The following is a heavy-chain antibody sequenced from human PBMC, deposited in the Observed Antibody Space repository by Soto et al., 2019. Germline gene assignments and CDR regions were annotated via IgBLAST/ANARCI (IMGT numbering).Heavy chain of an antibody. V-gene: IGHV3-23*01. J-gene: IGHJ4*02. D-gene: IGHD1-7*01. Sequence: EVQLLESGGGLVQPGGSLRLSCAASGFTFSSYGMTWVRQAPGKGLEWVSFSSATGAGTYYADSVKGRFTISRDNSQNTLLLQMTSLGADDTAVHYCAKDRRAGGNYGFYSDFWGQGALVIVSS. CDR3: AKDRRAGGNYGFYSDF. CDR2: SSATGAGT. CDR1: GFTFSSYG.